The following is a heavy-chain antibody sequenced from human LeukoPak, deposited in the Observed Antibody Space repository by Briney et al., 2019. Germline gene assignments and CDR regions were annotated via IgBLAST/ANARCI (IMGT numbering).Heavy chain of an antibody. CDR3: TRGGSGSYSAFDI. J-gene: IGHJ3*02. CDR1: GDSISSYY. Sequence: SETLSLTCTVSGDSISSYYWTWIRQPAGKGLEWIGRIYTSGSTNYNPPLKSRVTMSVDTSKNQFSLKLSSVTAADTAVYYCTRGGSGSYSAFDIWGQGTMVTVSS. V-gene: IGHV4-4*07. D-gene: IGHD1-26*01. CDR2: IYTSGST.